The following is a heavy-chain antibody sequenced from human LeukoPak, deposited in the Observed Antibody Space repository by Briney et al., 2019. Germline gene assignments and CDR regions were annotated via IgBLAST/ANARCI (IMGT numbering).Heavy chain of an antibody. J-gene: IGHJ5*02. D-gene: IGHD2-21*02. CDR2: MNPNSGNT. CDR3: ARGGSCNSASGGDCSHLLIA. Sequence: ASVKVSCKASGYTFTSYDINWVRQATGQGLEWMGWMNPNSGNTGYAQKFQGRVTMTRNTSISTAYMELSSLRSEDTAVYYCARGGSCNSASGGDCSHLLIAWGQGTLVTVSS. CDR1: GYTFTSYD. V-gene: IGHV1-8*01.